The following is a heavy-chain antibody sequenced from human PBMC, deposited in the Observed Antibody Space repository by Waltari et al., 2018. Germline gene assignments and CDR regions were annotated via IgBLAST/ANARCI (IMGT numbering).Heavy chain of an antibody. V-gene: IGHV3-9*01. CDR3: ARAVAGTCFDY. Sequence: EVQLVESGGGLVQPGRSLRLSCAASGFTFDDYAMHWVRQAPGKGLEWVSGISWNSGSIGDADSVKGRFTISRDNAKNSLYLQMNSLRAEDTALYYGARAVAGTCFDYWGQGTLVTVSS. CDR1: GFTFDDYA. D-gene: IGHD6-19*01. CDR2: ISWNSGSI. J-gene: IGHJ4*02.